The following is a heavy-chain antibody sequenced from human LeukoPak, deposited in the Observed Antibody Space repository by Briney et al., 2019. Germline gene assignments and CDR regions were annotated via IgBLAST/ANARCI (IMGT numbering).Heavy chain of an antibody. D-gene: IGHD5-18*01. J-gene: IGHJ4*02. V-gene: IGHV3-64*01. CDR3: ARDSGYSYGYSFDY. CDR2: ISSNGGST. Sequence: GGSLRLSCAASGFTFSSYAMHWVRQAPGKGLEYVSAISSNGGSTYYANSVKGRFTISRDNSKNTLYLQMGSLRAEDMAVYYCARDSGYSYGYSFDYWAREPWSPSPQ. CDR1: GFTFSSYA.